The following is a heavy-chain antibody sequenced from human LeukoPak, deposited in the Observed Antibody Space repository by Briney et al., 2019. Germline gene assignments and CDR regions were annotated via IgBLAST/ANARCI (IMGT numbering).Heavy chain of an antibody. CDR2: ISSSSTYI. J-gene: IGHJ4*02. V-gene: IGHV3-21*01. D-gene: IGHD3-10*01. CDR1: GFTFSDYS. Sequence: PGGSLRLSCAASGFTFSDYSMNWVRQAPGKGLEWVSSISSSSTYIFYADSVKGRFTISRDYAKNSLYLQMNSLRAEDTAVYFCARGQRVYASGSYPFDDWGQGTQVTVSS. CDR3: ARGQRVYASGSYPFDD.